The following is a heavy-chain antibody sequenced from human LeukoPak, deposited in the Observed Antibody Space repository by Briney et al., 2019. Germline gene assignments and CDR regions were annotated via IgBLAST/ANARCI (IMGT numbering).Heavy chain of an antibody. Sequence: PGGSLRFSRAASGFTFSSYGMHWVRQAPGKGLEWVAVIWYDGSNKYYADSVKGRFTISRDNSKNTLYLQMNSLRAEDTAVYYCARVQEILWFGELLERGAFDIWGQGTMVTVSS. J-gene: IGHJ3*02. V-gene: IGHV3-33*01. CDR1: GFTFSSYG. D-gene: IGHD3-10*01. CDR2: IWYDGSNK. CDR3: ARVQEILWFGELLERGAFDI.